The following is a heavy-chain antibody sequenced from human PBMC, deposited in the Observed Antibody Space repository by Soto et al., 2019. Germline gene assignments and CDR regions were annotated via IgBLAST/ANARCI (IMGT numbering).Heavy chain of an antibody. CDR1: GGSISSYY. CDR3: ARLGYCSSTSCQAGFDP. CDR2: IYYSGST. Sequence: QVQLQESGPGLVKPSETLSLTCTVSGGSISSYYWSWIRQPPGKGLEWIGYIYYSGSTNYNPSLKSRVTISVDTSKNQCSLKLSSVTAADTAVYYCARLGYCSSTSCQAGFDPWGQGTLVTVSS. D-gene: IGHD2-2*01. J-gene: IGHJ5*02. V-gene: IGHV4-59*01.